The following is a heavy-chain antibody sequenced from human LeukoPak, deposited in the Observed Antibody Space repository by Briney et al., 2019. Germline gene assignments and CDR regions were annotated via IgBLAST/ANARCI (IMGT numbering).Heavy chain of an antibody. V-gene: IGHV3-48*02. CDR3: VRDPSAGLYYYGSGSPMDV. CDR1: GFSFSLYS. Sequence: PGGSLRLSCAASGFSFSLYSMNWVRQAPGKGLDWVSYISSSSRTMYYADSVKGRFTISRDNAKNSLYLQMNSPRDEDAAVYYCVRDPSAGLYYYGSGSPMDVWGQGTTVTVSS. CDR2: ISSSSRTM. J-gene: IGHJ6*02. D-gene: IGHD3-10*01.